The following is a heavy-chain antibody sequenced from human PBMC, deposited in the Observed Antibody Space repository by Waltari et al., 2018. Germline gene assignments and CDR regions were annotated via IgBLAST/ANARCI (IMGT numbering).Heavy chain of an antibody. J-gene: IGHJ6*02. CDR2: INHSGST. Sequence: QVQLQESGPGLLKPSETLSLTCAVYGGSFSGYYWSWIRQPPGKGLEWIGEINHSGSTNSNPSLKSRVTISVDTSKNQFSLKLSSVTAADTAVYYCARQYWLPPTYYYYYGMDVWGQGTTVTVSS. V-gene: IGHV4-34*01. D-gene: IGHD2-15*01. CDR1: GGSFSGYY. CDR3: ARQYWLPPTYYYYYGMDV.